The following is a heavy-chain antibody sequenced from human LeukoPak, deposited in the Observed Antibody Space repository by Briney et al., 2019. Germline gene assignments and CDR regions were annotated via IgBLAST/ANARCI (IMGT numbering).Heavy chain of an antibody. CDR3: ARGNRGYFDY. CDR1: GYPFSNYD. CDR2: INPHSGKT. D-gene: IGHD2/OR15-2a*01. V-gene: IGHV1-8*01. J-gene: IGHJ4*02. Sequence: GASVKVSCKTSGYPFSNYDINWVRQATGQGLEWMGWINPHSGKTGYAQKFQGRVTMTRNTSISTAYMELSSLRSEDTAVYCCARGNRGYFDYWGQGTLVTVSS.